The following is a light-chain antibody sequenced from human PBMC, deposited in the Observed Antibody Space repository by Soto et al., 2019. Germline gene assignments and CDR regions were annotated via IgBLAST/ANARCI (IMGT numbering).Light chain of an antibody. Sequence: DIQMTPSPSSLSASVGDKVTITCRASQTIHIYLNWYLHKPGEAPRLLIYDASNLQSGVPSMFSGSGSGTDFNLTISSLQPEDFATYYCQQSYTTVTFGQGIRLEIK. CDR3: QQSYTTVT. CDR2: DAS. J-gene: IGKJ5*01. CDR1: QTIHIY. V-gene: IGKV1-39*01.